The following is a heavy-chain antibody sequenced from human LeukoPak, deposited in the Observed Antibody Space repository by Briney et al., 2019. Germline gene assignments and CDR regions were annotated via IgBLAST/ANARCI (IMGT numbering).Heavy chain of an antibody. CDR1: GFTFSSYG. CDR2: ISGSGGST. D-gene: IGHD2-2*01. J-gene: IGHJ4*02. V-gene: IGHV3-23*01. Sequence: GGSLRLSCAASGFTFSSYGMSWVRQAPGKGLEWVSAISGSGGSTYYADSVKGRFTISRDNSKNTLYLQMNSLRAEDTAVYYCAKDPQYCSSTSCYVAGSPDYWGQGTLVTVSS. CDR3: AKDPQYCSSTSCYVAGSPDY.